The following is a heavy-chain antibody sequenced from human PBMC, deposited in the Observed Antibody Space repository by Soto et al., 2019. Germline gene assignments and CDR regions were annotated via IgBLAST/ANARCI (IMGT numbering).Heavy chain of an antibody. J-gene: IGHJ5*01. Sequence: GGSLRLSCAASGFSFSTYNMDWVRQAPGKRPEWIAYISTTSFTIYYADSVKGRFTISRDNDRNSLYLEMNSLRDEDTAVYYCARDRCYDGTCYSASDSWGQGTLVTV. D-gene: IGHD2-15*01. V-gene: IGHV3-48*02. CDR2: ISTTSFTI. CDR1: GFSFSTYN. CDR3: ARDRCYDGTCYSASDS.